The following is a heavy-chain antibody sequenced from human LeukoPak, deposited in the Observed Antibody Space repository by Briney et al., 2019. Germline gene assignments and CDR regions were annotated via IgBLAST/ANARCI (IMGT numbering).Heavy chain of an antibody. CDR3: ARQAYYYDSSGYRRPGIKLTPNWFDP. J-gene: IGHJ5*02. D-gene: IGHD3-22*01. CDR1: GGSISSSSYY. V-gene: IGHV4-39*01. CDR2: IYYSGST. Sequence: SETLSLTCTVSGGSISSSSYYWGWIRQPPGKGLEWIGSIYYSGSTYYNPSLKSRVTISVDTSKNQFSQKLSSVTAADTAVYYCARQAYYYDSSGYRRPGIKLTPNWFDPWGQGTLVTVSS.